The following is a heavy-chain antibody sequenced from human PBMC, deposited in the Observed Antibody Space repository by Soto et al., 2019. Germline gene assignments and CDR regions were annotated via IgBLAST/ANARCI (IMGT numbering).Heavy chain of an antibody. D-gene: IGHD6-13*01. CDR2: IKSKRDGGTI. CDR3: TRGAPSGTFYDY. CDR1: GFTFSNDW. J-gene: IGHJ4*01. Sequence: GGSLRLSCAASGFTFSNDWMTWVRQAPGKGLEWIGRIKSKRDGGTIDDAAPVRGRFTISRDDSTNTLYLQMNNLKTEDTAIYYCTRGAPSGTFYDYWGHGTLVTVSS. V-gene: IGHV3-15*01.